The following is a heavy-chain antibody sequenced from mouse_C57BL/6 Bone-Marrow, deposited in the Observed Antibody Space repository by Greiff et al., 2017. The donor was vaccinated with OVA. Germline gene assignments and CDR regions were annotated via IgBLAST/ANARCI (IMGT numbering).Heavy chain of an antibody. CDR2: YPGSGNTY. V-gene: IGHV1-83*01. CDR3: R. J-gene: IGHJ2*01. CDR1: YTFTDYYM. Sequence: VQLQQSGPELVKPGASVKMSCKASGYTFTDYYMHWVKQKPGKGLEWIGEIYPGSGNTYYNEKFKGKATLTADTSSSTAYMQLSSLTSEDSAVYCCARGGQGTTLTVSS.